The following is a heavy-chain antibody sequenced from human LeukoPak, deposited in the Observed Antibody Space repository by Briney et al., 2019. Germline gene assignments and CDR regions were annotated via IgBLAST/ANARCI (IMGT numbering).Heavy chain of an antibody. CDR3: AREPKYDYDYVRGSPDY. CDR1: GYTFTSYG. D-gene: IGHD3-16*01. J-gene: IGHJ4*02. CDR2: ISAYNGNT. Sequence: ASVKVSCKASGYTFTSYGISWVRQAPGQGLEWMGWISAYNGNTNYAQKLQGRVTMTTDTSTSTAYMELRSLRSDDTAVYYCAREPKYDYDYVRGSPDYWGQGTLVTVSS. V-gene: IGHV1-18*01.